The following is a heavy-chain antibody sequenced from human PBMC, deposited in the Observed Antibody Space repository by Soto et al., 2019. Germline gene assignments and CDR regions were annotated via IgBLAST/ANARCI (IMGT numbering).Heavy chain of an antibody. CDR2: ISGSGGAT. V-gene: IGHV3-23*01. Sequence: GGSLRLSCAASGFTFSSYAMSWVRQAPGKGLEWVSAISGSGGATYYADSVKGRFTISRDNSKNTLYLQMNSLRAEAMAVYYCAKVKPLSYMSFGVVILDGIDVYRQRITVTVSS. CDR1: GFTFSSYA. J-gene: IGHJ6*02. D-gene: IGHD3-3*01. CDR3: AKVKPLSYMSFGVVILDGIDV.